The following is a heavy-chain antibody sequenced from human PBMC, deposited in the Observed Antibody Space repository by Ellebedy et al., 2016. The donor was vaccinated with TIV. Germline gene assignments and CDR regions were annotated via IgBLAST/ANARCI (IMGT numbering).Heavy chain of an antibody. Sequence: PGGSLRLSCTASRIDFSNYDMHWVRQAPGKGLEWVAVISYGGSNKFYADSVKGRFTVSRDNPKKSLYLQMDGLRTEDTAVYYCATLHSYDNIGRLAHWGQGTLVTVSS. CDR3: ATLHSYDNIGRLAH. V-gene: IGHV3-30-3*01. J-gene: IGHJ4*02. CDR2: ISYGGSNK. D-gene: IGHD3-22*01. CDR1: RIDFSNYD.